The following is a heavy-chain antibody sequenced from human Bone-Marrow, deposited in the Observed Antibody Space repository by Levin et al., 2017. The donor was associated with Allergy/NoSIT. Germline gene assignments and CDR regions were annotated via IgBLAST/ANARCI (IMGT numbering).Heavy chain of an antibody. CDR3: ARMRLFQYETSHSTAGFGFDI. CDR1: GYNFTDYQ. D-gene: IGHD3-10*01. Sequence: GASVKVSCKASGYNFTDYQIHWVRQVPGQGLEWMGWINPTSGATNSAEKFQGRVTMTRETSITTAHLELHTLTSEDRAVYFCARMRLFQYETSHSTAGFGFDIWGQGTVVTVSS. V-gene: IGHV1-2*02. J-gene: IGHJ3*02. CDR2: INPTSGAT.